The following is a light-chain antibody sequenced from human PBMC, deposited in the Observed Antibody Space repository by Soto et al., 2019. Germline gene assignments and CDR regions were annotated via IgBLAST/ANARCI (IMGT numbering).Light chain of an antibody. J-gene: IGKJ4*01. CDR3: QQRSNWPLP. CDR2: DAS. Sequence: EIVLTQSPATLSLSPEERATLSCTASQSVSSYLAWYQQKPGQAPRLLIYDASNRATGIPARFSGSGSGTDFTLTISSLEPEAFAVYYCQQRSNWPLPFGGGTKVAI. CDR1: QSVSSY. V-gene: IGKV3-11*01.